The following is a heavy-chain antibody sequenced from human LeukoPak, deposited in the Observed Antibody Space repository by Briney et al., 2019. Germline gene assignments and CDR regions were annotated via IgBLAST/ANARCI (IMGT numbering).Heavy chain of an antibody. D-gene: IGHD6-19*01. V-gene: IGHV6-1*01. CDR3: ASAREQWLVQDAFDI. J-gene: IGHJ3*02. CDR2: TYYRSKWYN. CDR1: GDSFSSNSAA. Sequence: SQTLSLTCAISGDSFSSNSAAWNWIRQSPSRGLEWLGRTYYRSKWYNDYAVSVKSRITINPDTSKNQFSLQLNSVTPEDTAVYYCASAREQWLVQDAFDIWGQGTMVTVSS.